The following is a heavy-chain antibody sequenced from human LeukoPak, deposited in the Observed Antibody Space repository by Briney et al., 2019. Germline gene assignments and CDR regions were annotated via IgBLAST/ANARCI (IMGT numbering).Heavy chain of an antibody. J-gene: IGHJ5*02. D-gene: IGHD2/OR15-2a*01. V-gene: IGHV3-21*06. CDR2: ISTSSSYI. CDR1: GFTFYTYT. Sequence: PGGSLRLSCAASGFTFYTYTMNWVRQAPGKGLEWVSSISTSSSYIYDADSVKGRFTISRDSAKNSLYLQMNSLRAEDTAVYYCAREVSIGWLDPWGQGTLVTVSS. CDR3: AREVSIGWLDP.